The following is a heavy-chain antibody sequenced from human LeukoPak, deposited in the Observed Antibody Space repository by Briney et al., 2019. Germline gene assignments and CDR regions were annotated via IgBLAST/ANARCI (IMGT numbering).Heavy chain of an antibody. V-gene: IGHV3-30-3*01. CDR2: ISYDGSNK. Sequence: TGGSLRLSCAASGFTFSSYAMHWVRQAPGKGLEWVAVISYDGSNKYYADSVKGRFTISRDNSKNTLYLQMNSLRAEDTAVYYCARASGSGILTPSDYWGQGTLVTVSS. J-gene: IGHJ4*02. CDR1: GFTFSSYA. CDR3: ARASGSGILTPSDY. D-gene: IGHD3-10*01.